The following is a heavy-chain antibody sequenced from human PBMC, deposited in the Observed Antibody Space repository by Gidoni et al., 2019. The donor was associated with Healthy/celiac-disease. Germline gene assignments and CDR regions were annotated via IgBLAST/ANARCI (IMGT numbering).Heavy chain of an antibody. Sequence: EVQLVESGGGLVKPGGSLRLSCAASGFTFSNAWMNWVRQAPGKGLEWVGRIKSKTDGGTTDYAAPVKGRFTISRDDSKNTLYLQMNSLKTEDTAVYYCTTDKSQTTVTPRSYYYYYGMDVWGQGTTVTVSS. CDR3: TTDKSQTTVTPRSYYYYYGMDV. CDR2: IKSKTDGGTT. D-gene: IGHD4-17*01. J-gene: IGHJ6*02. V-gene: IGHV3-15*07. CDR1: GFTFSNAW.